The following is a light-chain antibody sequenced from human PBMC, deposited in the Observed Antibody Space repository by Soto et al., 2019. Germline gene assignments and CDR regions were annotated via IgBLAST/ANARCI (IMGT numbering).Light chain of an antibody. CDR1: QSISTW. Sequence: VDRVTINCRASQSISTWLAWYQQKPGKAPKLLIYDASSLESGVPSSFSGSGSGTEFTLTISSLQPEDFAVYYCQQRSNWLTFGGGTRWIS. J-gene: IGKJ4*01. CDR2: DAS. V-gene: IGKV1-5*01. CDR3: QQRSNWLT.